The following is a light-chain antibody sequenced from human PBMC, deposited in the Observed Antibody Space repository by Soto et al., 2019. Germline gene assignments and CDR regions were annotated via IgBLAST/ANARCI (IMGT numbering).Light chain of an antibody. Sequence: IVLTQSPGTVSLSPGEAVTLSCRASDTVGRAYFSWYQQRPGQTPRLLLYGASNRAGDIPDRFSGSGSGADFTLTISRLEPGDSAVYYCHQYGTSPFTFGQGTKVEIK. CDR3: HQYGTSPFT. CDR1: DTVGRAY. CDR2: GAS. J-gene: IGKJ2*01. V-gene: IGKV3-20*01.